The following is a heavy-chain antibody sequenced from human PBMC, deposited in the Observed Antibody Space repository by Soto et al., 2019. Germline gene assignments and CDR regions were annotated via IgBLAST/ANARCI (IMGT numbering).Heavy chain of an antibody. CDR1: CGSISSGGYY. CDR3: AREALELRPRVDAFDI. Sequence: SETLSLTCTVSCGSISSGGYYWSWIRQHPGKGLEWIGYIYYSGSTYYNPSLKSRVTISVDTSKNQFSLKLSSVTAADTAVYYCAREALELRPRVDAFDIWGQGTMVTVSS. D-gene: IGHD1-7*01. V-gene: IGHV4-31*03. CDR2: IYYSGST. J-gene: IGHJ3*02.